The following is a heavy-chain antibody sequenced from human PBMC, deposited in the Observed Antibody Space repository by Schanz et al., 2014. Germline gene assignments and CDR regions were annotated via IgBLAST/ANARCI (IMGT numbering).Heavy chain of an antibody. Sequence: VQVVESGGGVVQPGRSLRLSCAASGFTFSKYGMHWVRQAPGKGLEWVAVIWYDGSNKDYADSVKGRFTISRDNSKNMLYLQMNSLRTEDTAVYFCAKSYDTSGYSGFDYWGQGTLVTVSS. V-gene: IGHV3-33*06. D-gene: IGHD3-22*01. CDR3: AKSYDTSGYSGFDY. CDR1: GFTFSKYG. J-gene: IGHJ4*02. CDR2: IWYDGSNK.